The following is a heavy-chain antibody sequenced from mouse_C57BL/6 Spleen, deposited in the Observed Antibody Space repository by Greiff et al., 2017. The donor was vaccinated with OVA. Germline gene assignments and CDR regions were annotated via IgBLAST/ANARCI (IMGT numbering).Heavy chain of an antibody. CDR1: GFTFSDFY. CDR2: SRNKANDYTT. J-gene: IGHJ2*01. V-gene: IGHV7-1*01. D-gene: IGHD1-1*01. CDR3: ARDRDYGSSYDY. Sequence: EVKLVESGGGLVQSGRSLRLSCATSGFTFSDFYMEWVRQAPGKGLEWIAASRNKANDYTTEYSASVKGRFIVSRDTSQSILYLQMNALRAEDTAIYYCARDRDYGSSYDYWGQGTTLTVSS.